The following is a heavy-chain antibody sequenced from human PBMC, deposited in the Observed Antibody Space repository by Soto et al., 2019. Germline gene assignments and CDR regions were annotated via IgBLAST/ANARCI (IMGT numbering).Heavy chain of an antibody. V-gene: IGHV1-3*01. Sequence: ASVKVSCKVSGYTFTSYAMHWVRQAPGQRLEWMGWINAGNGNTKYSQKFQGRVTITRDTSASTAYMELSSLRSEDTAVYYCARDGKGSSWFTAEYYYYYCGMDVWGQGTTVTVSS. D-gene: IGHD6-13*01. J-gene: IGHJ6*02. CDR2: INAGNGNT. CDR3: ARDGKGSSWFTAEYYYYYCGMDV. CDR1: GYTFTSYA.